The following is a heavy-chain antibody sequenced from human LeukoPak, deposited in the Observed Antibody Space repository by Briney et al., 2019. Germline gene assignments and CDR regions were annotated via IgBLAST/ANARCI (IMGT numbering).Heavy chain of an antibody. V-gene: IGHV3-48*03. Sequence: GGSLRLSCAASGFTFSSYEMNWVRQAPGKGLEWVSYISSSGSTIYYADSVKGRFTISRDNAKNSLHLQMNSLRAEDTAVYYCARSVSATWCYFDYWGQGTLVTVSS. CDR1: GFTFSSYE. J-gene: IGHJ4*02. D-gene: IGHD2-15*01. CDR3: ARSVSATWCYFDY. CDR2: ISSSGSTI.